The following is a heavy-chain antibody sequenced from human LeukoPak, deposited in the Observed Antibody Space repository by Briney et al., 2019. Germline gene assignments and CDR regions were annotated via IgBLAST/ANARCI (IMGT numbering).Heavy chain of an antibody. CDR2: MKFDGSEK. CDR3: ARKGGSPDY. CDR1: GFTFSSYW. V-gene: IGHV3-7*01. D-gene: IGHD1-26*01. Sequence: GGSLRLSCAASGFTFSSYWMTRVRQAPGKGLEWVANMKFDGSEKYYVDSVKGRFTISRDNAKNSLYLQMNSLRVEDTAVYYCARKGGSPDYWGQGTLVTVSS. J-gene: IGHJ4*02.